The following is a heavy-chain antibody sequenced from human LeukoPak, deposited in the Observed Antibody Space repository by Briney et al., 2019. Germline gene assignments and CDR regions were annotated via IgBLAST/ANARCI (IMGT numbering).Heavy chain of an antibody. CDR1: GFTFSSHW. CDR2: IKQDGREK. CDR3: ARGQTTVTN. Sequence: GGSLRLSCAASGFTFSSHWMSWVRQAPGKGLEWVANIKQDGREKYYVDSVKGRFTISRDNAKNTLYLQMNSLRAEDTAVYYCARGQTTVTNWGQGALVTVSS. D-gene: IGHD4-17*01. V-gene: IGHV3-7*03. J-gene: IGHJ4*02.